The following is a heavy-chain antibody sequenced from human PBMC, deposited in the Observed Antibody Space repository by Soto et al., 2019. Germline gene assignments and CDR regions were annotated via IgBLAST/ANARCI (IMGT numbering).Heavy chain of an antibody. CDR1: GGTFSSYS. V-gene: IGHV1-69*13. J-gene: IGHJ6*02. D-gene: IGHD3-22*01. Sequence: SVKVSCKASGGTFSSYSISWGRQAPGQGLEWMGGIIPIFGTANYAQKFQGRVTITADESTSTAYMELSSLRSEDTAVYYCARSLYDSSGYYPKYYYYGMDVWGQGTTVTVS. CDR2: IIPIFGTA. CDR3: ARSLYDSSGYYPKYYYYGMDV.